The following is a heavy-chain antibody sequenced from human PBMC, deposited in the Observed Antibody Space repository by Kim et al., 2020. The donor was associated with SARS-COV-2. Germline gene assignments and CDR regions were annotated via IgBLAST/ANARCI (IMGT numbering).Heavy chain of an antibody. D-gene: IGHD3-10*01. J-gene: IGHJ4*02. CDR3: ARLTNNYGSGSYYNG. V-gene: IGHV4-31*02. Sequence: PAPKSRVTISVDTSKNQFSLKLSSVTAADTAVYYCARLTNNYGSGSYYNGWGQGTLVTVSS.